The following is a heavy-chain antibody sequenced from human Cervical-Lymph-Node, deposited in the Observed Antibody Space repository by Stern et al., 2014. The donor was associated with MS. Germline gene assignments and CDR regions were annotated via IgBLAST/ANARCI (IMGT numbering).Heavy chain of an antibody. CDR1: GFILSSYG. J-gene: IGHJ6*02. CDR2: ISRSGSMT. D-gene: IGHD4-11*01. V-gene: IGHV3-48*01. Sequence: EVQLVESGGDLVQPGGSLRLSCTASGFILSSYGMNWVRQAPGQGLEWLSCISRSGSMTFYADSVKGRISVSIDNAKNSLYLQMNRLRAADTAVYYCARDLDYSDYIDYGMDVWGQGTTVTVSS. CDR3: ARDLDYSDYIDYGMDV.